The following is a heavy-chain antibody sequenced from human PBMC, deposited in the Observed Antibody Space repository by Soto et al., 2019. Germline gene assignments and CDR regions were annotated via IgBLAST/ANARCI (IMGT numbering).Heavy chain of an antibody. D-gene: IGHD3-9*01. J-gene: IGHJ6*02. V-gene: IGHV4-30-4*01. CDR3: ARDHYVYDILTGYGYYYGMDV. CDR2: IYYSGST. CDR1: GGSISSGDYY. Sequence: QVQLQESGPGLVKPSQTLSLTCTVSGGSISSGDYYWSWIRQPPGKGLEWIGYIYYSGSTYYNPSLRSRVTISVDTSKNRFSRKLSSVTAADTAVYYCARDHYVYDILTGYGYYYGMDVWGQGTTVTVSS.